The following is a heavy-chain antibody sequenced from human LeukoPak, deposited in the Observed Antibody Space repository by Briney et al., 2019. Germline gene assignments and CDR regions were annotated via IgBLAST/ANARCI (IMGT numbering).Heavy chain of an antibody. CDR3: ARVVVVTAIDITFDY. CDR2: IYYSGST. CDR1: GGSISSYY. J-gene: IGHJ4*02. V-gene: IGHV4-59*01. Sequence: SETLSLTCTVSGGSISSYYWSWIRQPPGKGLEWIGCIYYSGSTNYNPSLKSRVTISVDTSKNQFSLKLSSVTAADTAVYYCARVVVVTAIDITFDYWGQGTLVTVSS. D-gene: IGHD2-21*02.